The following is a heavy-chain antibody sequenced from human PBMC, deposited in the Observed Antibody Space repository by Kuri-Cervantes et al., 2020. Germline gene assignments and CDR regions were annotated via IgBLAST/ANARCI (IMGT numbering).Heavy chain of an antibody. V-gene: IGHV4-34*01. CDR2: INHSGST. J-gene: IGHJ3*02. CDR3: AREVGAGAFDI. Sequence: SQTLSLTCAVYGGSFSGYYWSWIRQPPGKGLEWIGEINHSGSTNYNPSLKSRVTISVDKSKNQFSLKLSSVTAADTAVYYCAREVGAGAFDIWGQGTMVTVSS. D-gene: IGHD1-26*01. CDR1: GGSFSGYY.